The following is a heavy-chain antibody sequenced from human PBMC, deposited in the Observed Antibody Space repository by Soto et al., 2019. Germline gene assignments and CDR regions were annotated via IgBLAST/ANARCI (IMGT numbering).Heavy chain of an antibody. D-gene: IGHD3-10*01. CDR1: GGSISSSSYY. CDR3: ARHLIREELLWFGAPGGAYYMDV. Sequence: EPLSLTCTVSGGSISSSSYYWGWIRQPPWKGLEWIGSIYYSGSTYYNPSLKSRVTISVDTSKNQFSLKLSSVTAADTAVYYCARHLIREELLWFGAPGGAYYMDVWGKGTTVTVSS. V-gene: IGHV4-39*01. J-gene: IGHJ6*03. CDR2: IYYSGST.